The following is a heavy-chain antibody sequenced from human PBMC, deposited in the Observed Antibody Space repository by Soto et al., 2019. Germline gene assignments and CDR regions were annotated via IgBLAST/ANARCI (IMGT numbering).Heavy chain of an antibody. CDR3: AREGNLGRWLQPLDF. CDR1: GDPISAYS. V-gene: IGHV4-59*01. D-gene: IGHD5-12*01. Sequence: SETLSLTCTVSGDPISAYSWSWVRQPPGKGLEWIGNIHYNGNTKYSPSLKSRVTMSVDTSKNHFSLRLISVTAADTAIYFCAREGNLGRWLQPLDFWGQGTLVTVSS. CDR2: IHYNGNT. J-gene: IGHJ4*02.